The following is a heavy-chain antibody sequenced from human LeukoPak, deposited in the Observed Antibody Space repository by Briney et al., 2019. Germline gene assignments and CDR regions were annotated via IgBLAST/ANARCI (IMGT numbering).Heavy chain of an antibody. D-gene: IGHD2-2*01. CDR3: ARVHCSSTSCSREDYYYYMDV. Sequence: SETLSLTCAVSGCSISSGYYWGWIRQPPGKGLEWIGSIYHSGSTYYNPSLKSRVTISVDTSKNQFSLKLSSVTAADTAVYYCARVHCSSTSCSREDYYYYMDVWGKGTTVTVSS. CDR1: GCSISSGYY. J-gene: IGHJ6*03. CDR2: IYHSGST. V-gene: IGHV4-38-2*01.